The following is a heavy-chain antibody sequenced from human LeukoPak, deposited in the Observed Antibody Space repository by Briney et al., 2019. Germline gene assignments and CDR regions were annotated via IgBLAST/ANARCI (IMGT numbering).Heavy chain of an antibody. CDR2: ISGYNGYT. V-gene: IGHV1-18*01. CDR1: GYTFTNYG. J-gene: IGHJ4*02. Sequence: ASVKVSCKASGYTFTNYGVCWVRQAPGQGLEWMGWISGYNGYTNYAQKFQFRVTMTTDTSTSTAYMELSRLRSDDTAVYYCARDDSSTSCFDYWGQGTLVTVSS. D-gene: IGHD2-2*01. CDR3: ARDDSSTSCFDY.